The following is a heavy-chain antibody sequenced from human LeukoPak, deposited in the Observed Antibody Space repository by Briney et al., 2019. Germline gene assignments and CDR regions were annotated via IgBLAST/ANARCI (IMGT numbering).Heavy chain of an antibody. Sequence: ASVKVSCKASGYTFTNYDINWVRQAAGQGLEWMGWMNPNSGNTGYAQKFQGRVTMTRDTSISTAYMELSRLTSDDTALYYCARDIVLIAVAVRGSFDIWGQGTMVTVSS. J-gene: IGHJ3*02. D-gene: IGHD6-19*01. CDR2: MNPNSGNT. CDR3: ARDIVLIAVAVRGSFDI. CDR1: GYTFTNYD. V-gene: IGHV1-8*01.